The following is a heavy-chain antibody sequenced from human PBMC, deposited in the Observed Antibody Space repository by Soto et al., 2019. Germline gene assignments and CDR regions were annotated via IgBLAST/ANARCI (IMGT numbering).Heavy chain of an antibody. V-gene: IGHV5-51*01. J-gene: IGHJ4*02. CDR3: ASSVLVTSTMNYFDL. CDR2: IYPDDSDT. Sequence: GESLKISCQASGYSFSNFWIACVRQMPGEGLEWLVIIYPDDSDTRYSPSFLGQVTISADKSIKTTYLQWSSLKASDTAIYFCASSVLVTSTMNYFDLWGQGTLVTVSS. D-gene: IGHD2-8*02. CDR1: GYSFSNFW.